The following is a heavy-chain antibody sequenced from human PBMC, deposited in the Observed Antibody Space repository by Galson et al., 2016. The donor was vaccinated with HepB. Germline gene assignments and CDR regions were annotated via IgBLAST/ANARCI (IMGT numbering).Heavy chain of an antibody. D-gene: IGHD3-10*01. CDR1: GDSVYNNGAA. CDR2: TFYRSTWEN. Sequence: CAISGDSVYNNGAAWVWIRQSPSRGVEWLGRTFYRSTWENHYAGSVKNRITISPDTSRNQFSLHLNSVTPGDTAVDYCARAVMLGRGMDVWGQGTTVTVS. J-gene: IGHJ6*02. V-gene: IGHV6-1*01. CDR3: ARAVMLGRGMDV.